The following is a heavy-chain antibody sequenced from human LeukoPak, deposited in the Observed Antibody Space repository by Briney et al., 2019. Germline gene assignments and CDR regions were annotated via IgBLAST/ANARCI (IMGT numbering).Heavy chain of an antibody. CDR3: AKYVTPPGTYYYGLDV. CDR2: ISGSGDAT. D-gene: IGHD6-13*01. CDR1: GFIFSSYA. V-gene: IGHV3-23*01. Sequence: GGSLRLSCAASGFIFSSYAMNWVRQAPGKGLEWVSGISGSGDATFYAGPVKGRFTISRDNSKNTLYLQMNSLRGDDTAVYYCAKYVTPPGTYYYGLDVWGQGTTVTVSS. J-gene: IGHJ6*02.